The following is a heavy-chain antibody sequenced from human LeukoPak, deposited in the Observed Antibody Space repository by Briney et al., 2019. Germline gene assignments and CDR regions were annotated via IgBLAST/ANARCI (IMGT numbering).Heavy chain of an antibody. V-gene: IGHV4-34*01. CDR2: INHSGST. D-gene: IGHD6-13*01. Sequence: SETLSLTCAVYGGSFSGYYWSWIRQPPGKGLEWIGEINHSGSTNYNPSLKSRVTISVDTSKNQFSLKLSSVTAADTAAYYCARGWSRIAAAGGFDYWGQGTLVTVSS. J-gene: IGHJ4*02. CDR3: ARGWSRIAAAGGFDY. CDR1: GGSFSGYY.